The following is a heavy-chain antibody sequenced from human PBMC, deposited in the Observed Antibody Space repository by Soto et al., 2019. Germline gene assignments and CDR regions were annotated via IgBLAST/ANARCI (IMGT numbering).Heavy chain of an antibody. CDR2: TYYRSKWFH. Sequence: TQAVSLTCVISGGSVCSDMTSWNWIRQSPSRGLEWLGRTYYRSKWFHDYAASVKSRITINPDTSKNQFSLELNSMTPEDTAVYYCARGNALDVWGQGTVVTVSS. CDR3: ARGNALDV. V-gene: IGHV6-1*01. D-gene: IGHD3-10*01. J-gene: IGHJ3*01. CDR1: GGSVCSDMTS.